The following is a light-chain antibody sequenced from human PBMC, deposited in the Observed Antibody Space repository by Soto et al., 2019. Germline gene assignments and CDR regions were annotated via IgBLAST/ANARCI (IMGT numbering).Light chain of an antibody. V-gene: IGKV1-39*01. CDR1: QSISSY. CDR3: QQISTNPLT. J-gene: IGKJ4*01. Sequence: DIQMTQSPSSLSASVGDRVTITCRASQSISSYLNWYQQKPGKAPNLLIYSASKLHSGVPSRFSGSGSGTDFTLIISSLQPEDFAIYYCQQISTNPLTFGGGPRVDIK. CDR2: SAS.